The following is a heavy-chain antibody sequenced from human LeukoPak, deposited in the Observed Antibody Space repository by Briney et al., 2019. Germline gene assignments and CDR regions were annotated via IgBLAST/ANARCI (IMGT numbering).Heavy chain of an antibody. V-gene: IGHV4-59*01. CDR3: ARTYYYGSGTDAFDI. CDR2: IYYSGST. CDR1: GGSISSYY. Sequence: PSETLSLTCTVSGGSISSYYWGWIRQPPGKGLEWIGYIYYSGSTNYNPSLKSRVTISVDTSKNQFSLKLSSVTAADTAVYYCARTYYYGSGTDAFDIWGQGTMVTVSS. J-gene: IGHJ3*02. D-gene: IGHD3-10*01.